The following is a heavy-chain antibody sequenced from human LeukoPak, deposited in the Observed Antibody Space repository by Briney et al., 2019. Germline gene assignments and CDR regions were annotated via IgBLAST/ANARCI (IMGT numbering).Heavy chain of an antibody. V-gene: IGHV3-15*01. CDR2: IKSKTDGGTT. J-gene: IGHJ4*02. CDR1: GFTFSNAW. CDR3: TRIGEQWLVLNDY. Sequence: GGSLRLSCAASGFTFSNAWMSWVRQAPGKGLEWVGRIKSKTDGGTTDYAAPVKGRFTISRDNSKNMVYLQMNSLKTEDTAVYYCTRIGEQWLVLNDYWGQGTLVTVSS. D-gene: IGHD6-19*01.